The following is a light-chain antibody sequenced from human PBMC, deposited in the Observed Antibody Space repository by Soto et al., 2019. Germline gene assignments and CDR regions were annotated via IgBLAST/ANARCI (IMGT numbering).Light chain of an antibody. Sequence: DIQFTQSPSFLSASVGNRVTISFRASQGISSYLAWYQQKPGKAPKLLIFDASSLESGVPSRFSGSGSGTEFTLTISSMKPDDFATFYCQQYASYWTFGQGTKVDIK. CDR3: QQYASYWT. V-gene: IGKV1-9*01. J-gene: IGKJ1*01. CDR1: QGISSY. CDR2: DAS.